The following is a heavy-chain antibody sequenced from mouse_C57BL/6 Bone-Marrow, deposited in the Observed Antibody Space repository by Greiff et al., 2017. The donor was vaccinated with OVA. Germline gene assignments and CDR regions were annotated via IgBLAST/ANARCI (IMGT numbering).Heavy chain of an antibody. V-gene: IGHV5-6*03. CDR2: ISDGGSYT. CDR3: ARDYGSSYDYAMDY. CDR1: GFTFSSYA. J-gene: IGHJ4*01. D-gene: IGHD1-1*01. Sequence: EVKLMESGGGLVKPGGSLKLSCAASGFTFSSYAMSWVRQTPEKRLEWVATISDGGSYTYYPDSVKGRFTISRDNAKNTLYLQMSSLKSEDTAMYYCARDYGSSYDYAMDYWGQGTSVTVSS.